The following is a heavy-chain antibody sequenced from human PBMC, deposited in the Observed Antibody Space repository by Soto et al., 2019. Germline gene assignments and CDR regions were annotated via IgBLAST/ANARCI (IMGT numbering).Heavy chain of an antibody. CDR2: MNPNSGKG. J-gene: IGHJ5*02. D-gene: IGHD3-16*01. CDR1: GYTFGNND. Sequence: ASVKVSCKASGYTFGNNDISWVRQGTGQGLEWMGWMNPNSGKGGYAQKFQGRVTMTRDTSTSTAYMELSRLTSDDTAIYYCARMATFGTLNWFDPWGQGTLVTVS. CDR3: ARMATFGTLNWFDP. V-gene: IGHV1-8*01.